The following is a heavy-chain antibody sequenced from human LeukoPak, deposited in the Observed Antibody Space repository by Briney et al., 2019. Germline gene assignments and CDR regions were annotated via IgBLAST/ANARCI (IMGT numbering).Heavy chain of an antibody. V-gene: IGHV4-34*01. Sequence: PSETLSLTCAVYGGSFSGYYWSWIRQPPGKGLEWIGDINHSGSTNYNPSLKSRVTISVDTSKNQFSLKLSSVTAADTAVYYCARHIREYRSGWYGFGYWGQGTLVTVSS. J-gene: IGHJ4*02. D-gene: IGHD6-19*01. CDR1: GGSFSGYY. CDR2: INHSGST. CDR3: ARHIREYRSGWYGFGY.